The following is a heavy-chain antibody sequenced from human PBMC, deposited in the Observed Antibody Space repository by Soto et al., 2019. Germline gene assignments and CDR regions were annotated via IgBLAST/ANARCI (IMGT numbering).Heavy chain of an antibody. D-gene: IGHD3-3*01. Sequence: RGSLRLSCAASGFTFSSCSMTWVRQAPGKGLEWVSSISSNSKYIYHADSVKGRFTISRDNAKNSLYLQMNSLRAEDTAVYYCARENYDFWSGYYSGGWFDPWGQGNLVTVSS. CDR1: GFTFSSCS. V-gene: IGHV3-21*01. J-gene: IGHJ5*02. CDR2: ISSNSKYI. CDR3: ARENYDFWSGYYSGGWFDP.